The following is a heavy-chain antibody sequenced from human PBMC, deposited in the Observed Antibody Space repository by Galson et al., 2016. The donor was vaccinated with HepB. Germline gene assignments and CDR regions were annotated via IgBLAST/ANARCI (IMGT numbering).Heavy chain of an antibody. CDR3: ARDGRQKLALYYFDY. J-gene: IGHJ4*02. Sequence: SLRLSCAASAFTFSNYPMHWVRQAPGKGQEWVAVISSDGNFKYYADSVKGRFTISRDNSKDTLYLQVNSLRAEDTAVYYCARDGRQKLALYYFDYWGQGSLVTVSS. CDR2: ISSDGNFK. CDR1: AFTFSNYP. D-gene: IGHD1-1*01. V-gene: IGHV3-30-3*01.